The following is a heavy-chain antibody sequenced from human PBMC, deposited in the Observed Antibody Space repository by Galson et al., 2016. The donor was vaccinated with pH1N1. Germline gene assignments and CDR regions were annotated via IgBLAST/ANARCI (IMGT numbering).Heavy chain of an antibody. V-gene: IGHV5-51*04. D-gene: IGHD4-17*01. CDR3: ARQNDYGDYRGDAFDI. J-gene: IGHJ3*02. Sequence: QSGAEVKKPGESLKISCKGSGHKFTSSWIGWVRQMPGKGLEWMGIIYLGGSLIRYRPSFQGQVTISADKPVNLVYLEWGSLKASDTAMYYCARQNDYGDYRGDAFDIWGQGTMVAVSS. CDR2: IYLGGSLI. CDR1: GHKFTSSW.